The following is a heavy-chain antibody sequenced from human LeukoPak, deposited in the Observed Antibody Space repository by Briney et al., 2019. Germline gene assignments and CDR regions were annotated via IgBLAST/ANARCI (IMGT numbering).Heavy chain of an antibody. CDR3: GRFTRSGDSVY. D-gene: IGHD7-27*01. J-gene: IGHJ4*02. CDR1: GFTFSSYW. Sequence: GGSLRPSCPASGFTFSSYWMSWVRQAPGKGLEWVANIKQDGSEKQYVDPVKGRFAISRDNAENSLFLQMNSLKAEDTAVYYCGRFTRSGDSVYWGQGTLVTVSS. CDR2: IKQDGSEK. V-gene: IGHV3-7*04.